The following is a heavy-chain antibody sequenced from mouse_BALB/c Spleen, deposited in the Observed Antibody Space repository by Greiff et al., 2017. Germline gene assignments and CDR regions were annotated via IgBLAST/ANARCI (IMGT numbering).Heavy chain of an antibody. CDR2: ILPGSGST. J-gene: IGHJ3*01. Sequence: QVQLQQSGAELMKPGASVKISCKATGYTFSSYWIEWVKQRPGHGLEWIGEILPGSGSTNYNEKFKGKATFTADTSSNTAYMQLSSLTSEDSAVYYCARGEYGNLYAWFAYWGQGTLVTVSA. CDR1: GYTFSSYW. D-gene: IGHD2-10*02. V-gene: IGHV1-9*01. CDR3: ARGEYGNLYAWFAY.